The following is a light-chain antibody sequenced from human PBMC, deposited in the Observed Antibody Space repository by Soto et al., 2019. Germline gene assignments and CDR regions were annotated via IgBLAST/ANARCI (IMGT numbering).Light chain of an antibody. CDR3: QQRSNWPRT. CDR2: DAS. Sequence: EIVLTQSPATLSSSPGERATLSCRASQSVSSYLAWYQQKPGQAPRLLIYDASDRATGIPARFSGSGSGTYCTLTISSLEPEDFAVYYCQQRSNWPRTFGQGTKVEIK. CDR1: QSVSSY. J-gene: IGKJ1*01. V-gene: IGKV3-11*01.